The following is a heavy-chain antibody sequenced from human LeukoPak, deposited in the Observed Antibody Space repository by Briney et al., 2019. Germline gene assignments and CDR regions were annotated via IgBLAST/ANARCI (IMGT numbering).Heavy chain of an antibody. Sequence: KPGGSLRLSCAASGFTFSSYSMNWVRQAPGKGLEWIGEIYHSGSTNYNPSLKSRVTISVDKSKNQFSLKLSSVTAADTAVYYCASRSGGSLYYYYYMDVWGEGTTVTVSS. D-gene: IGHD2-15*01. CDR1: GFTFSSYSM. J-gene: IGHJ6*03. CDR3: ASRSGGSLYYYYYMDV. V-gene: IGHV4-4*02. CDR2: IYHSGST.